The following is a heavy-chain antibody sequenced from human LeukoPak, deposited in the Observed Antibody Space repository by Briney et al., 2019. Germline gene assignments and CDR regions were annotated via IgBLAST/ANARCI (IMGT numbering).Heavy chain of an antibody. CDR3: ARAKRYYYDSRAPAAY. CDR2: IKQDGSEK. V-gene: IGHV3-7*01. Sequence: GGSLRLSCAASGFTFSSYWMSWVRQAPGKGLEWVANIKQDGSEKYYVDSVKGRFTISRVNAKNSLYLQMNSLRAEDTAVYYCARAKRYYYDSRAPAAYWSQGTLVTVSS. J-gene: IGHJ4*02. CDR1: GFTFSSYW. D-gene: IGHD3-22*01.